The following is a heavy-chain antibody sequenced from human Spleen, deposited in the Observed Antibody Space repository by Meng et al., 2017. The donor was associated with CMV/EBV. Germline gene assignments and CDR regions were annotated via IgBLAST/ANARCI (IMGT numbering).Heavy chain of an antibody. CDR2: ITGSGGST. Sequence: GESLKISCAASGFSFSNYAMSWVRQAPGKGLKWVSTITGSGGSTYYADSVKGRFTISRDNSKNTLYLQMNSLRAEDTAVYYCAKDLDRWEEAYSSTRQNYWGQGTLVTVSS. CDR3: AKDLDRWEEAYSSTRQNY. CDR1: GFSFSNYA. J-gene: IGHJ4*02. D-gene: IGHD6-13*01. V-gene: IGHV3-23*01.